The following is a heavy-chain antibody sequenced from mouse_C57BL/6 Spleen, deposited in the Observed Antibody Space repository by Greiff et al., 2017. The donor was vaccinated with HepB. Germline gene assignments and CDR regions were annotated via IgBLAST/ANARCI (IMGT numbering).Heavy chain of an antibody. CDR2: YPGSGNTY. Sequence: VQLQQSGPELVKPGASVKMSCKASGYTFTDYYMHWVKQKPGKGLEWIGEIYPGSGNTYYNEKFKGKATLTADTSSSTAYMQLSSLTSEDSAVYFCARRVTTVFDYWGQGTTLTVSS. CDR3: RRVTTVFDY. V-gene: IGHV1-83*01. J-gene: IGHJ2*01. D-gene: IGHD1-1*01. CDR1: YTFTDYYM.